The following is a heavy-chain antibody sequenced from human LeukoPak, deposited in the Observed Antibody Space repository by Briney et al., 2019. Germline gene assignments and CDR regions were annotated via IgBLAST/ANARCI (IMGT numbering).Heavy chain of an antibody. CDR1: GYSFTNYY. D-gene: IGHD2-15*01. Sequence: ASVTVSCKASGYSFTNYYIHWVRQAPGRGLEWMGIVNPSGGSTTYAQEFQGRVTMTRDTSTSTAYMELRSLRSDDTAVYYCARVIYCSGGSCYSESYWFDPWGQGTLVTVSS. J-gene: IGHJ5*02. CDR3: ARVIYCSGGSCYSESYWFDP. V-gene: IGHV1-46*01. CDR2: VNPSGGST.